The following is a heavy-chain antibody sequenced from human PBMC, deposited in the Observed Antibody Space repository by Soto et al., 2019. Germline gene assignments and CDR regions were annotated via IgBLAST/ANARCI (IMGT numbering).Heavy chain of an antibody. CDR3: AKDPVQSNYDFWSGITCDY. Sequence: HPGVSLRLSCAASGFKFRKYALRWVRQAPGKGLEWVSGLSGNGDSTYYADSVKGRFTISRDNSKNTLYLQMNSLRAEDTAVYYCAKDPVQSNYDFWSGITCDYWGQGTLVTVSS. CDR2: LSGNGDST. D-gene: IGHD3-3*01. CDR1: GFKFRKYA. J-gene: IGHJ4*02. V-gene: IGHV3-23*01.